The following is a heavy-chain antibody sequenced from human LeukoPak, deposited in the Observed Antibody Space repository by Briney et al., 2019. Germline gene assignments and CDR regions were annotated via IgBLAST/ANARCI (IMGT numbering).Heavy chain of an antibody. CDR3: VRLTTS. V-gene: IGHV4-39*01. Sequence: SETLTLTCTVTGGSIIDNSFYWGWIRQPPGKGLEWIGRIFHSGTTNYNPSLERRVTIAVDTSKNQFSLRLTSVTAADTALYYCVRLTTSGGQGSLVTVSS. CDR1: GGSIIDNSFY. CDR2: IFHSGTT. D-gene: IGHD2/OR15-2a*01. J-gene: IGHJ4*02.